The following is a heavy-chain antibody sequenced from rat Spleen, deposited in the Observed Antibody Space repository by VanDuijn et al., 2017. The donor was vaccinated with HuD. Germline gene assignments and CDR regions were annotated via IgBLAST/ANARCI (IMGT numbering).Heavy chain of an antibody. J-gene: IGHJ4*01. V-gene: IGHV2-30*01. Sequence: QVQLKESGPGLVQPSQTLSLTCTVSGFSLTSYNVHWVRQPTGKGLEWMGVIWGNGNTNYNSALKSRLSISRDTSKSQVFLKMNSLQTEDTAMYFCAATVVSVMDSWGQGTSVTVSS. CDR1: GFSLTSYN. D-gene: IGHD1-1*01. CDR3: AATVVSVMDS. CDR2: IWGNGNT.